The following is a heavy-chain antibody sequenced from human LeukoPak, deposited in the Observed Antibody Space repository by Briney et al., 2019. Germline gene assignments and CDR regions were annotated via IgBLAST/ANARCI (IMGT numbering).Heavy chain of an antibody. J-gene: IGHJ3*02. CDR2: ISGSGGST. CDR3: AKGVNYYDSSGYLRMAPHDAFDI. Sequence: PGGSLSLSCAASGFTFSSYAMSWVRQAPRKGLEWVSAISGSGGSTYYADSVKGRFTISRDNSKNTLYLQMNSLRAEDTAEYYCAKGVNYYDSSGYLRMAPHDAFDIWGQGTMVTVSS. V-gene: IGHV3-23*01. D-gene: IGHD3-22*01. CDR1: GFTFSSYA.